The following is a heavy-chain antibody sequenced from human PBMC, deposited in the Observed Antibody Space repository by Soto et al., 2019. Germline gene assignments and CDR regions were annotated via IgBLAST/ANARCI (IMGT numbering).Heavy chain of an antibody. CDR2: ISAYNGNT. CDR1: GYTFTSYG. J-gene: IGHJ4*02. D-gene: IGHD6-6*01. Sequence: ASVKVSCKASGYTFTSYGISWVRQAPGQGLEWMGWISAYNGNTNYAQKLQGRVTITTDKSTSTAYMELSSLRSEDTAVYYCARAPGGYSSSSAHYYFDYWGQGTLVTVSS. CDR3: ARAPGGYSSSSAHYYFDY. V-gene: IGHV1-18*01.